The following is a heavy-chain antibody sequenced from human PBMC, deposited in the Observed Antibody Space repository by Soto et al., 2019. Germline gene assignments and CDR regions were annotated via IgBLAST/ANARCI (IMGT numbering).Heavy chain of an antibody. Sequence: QAQLVESGGGVVQPGRSLGLSCAASGFPFSTYAMHWVRQAPGKGLEWVAMISYDGTNEYYADSVKGRFTISGDNSKNTLYLQMNSLKTEDTAVYYCARDSGTVWGQGTTVTVSS. CDR1: GFPFSTYA. CDR2: ISYDGTNE. J-gene: IGHJ6*02. V-gene: IGHV3-30-3*01. CDR3: ARDSGTV.